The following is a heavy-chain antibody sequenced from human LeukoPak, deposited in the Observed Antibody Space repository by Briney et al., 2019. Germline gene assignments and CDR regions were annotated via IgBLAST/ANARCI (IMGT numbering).Heavy chain of an antibody. V-gene: IGHV4-39*01. J-gene: IGHJ4*02. Sequence: PGGSLRLSCAASGFMFSSYWMAWIRQAPGKGLEWIGTIYHSGSTEYNPSLKSRVAIFVDTSKNQFSLILHSVAAADTAVYYCARRSEFDNTHYHYFDYWGQGALVTVSS. CDR3: ARRSEFDNTHYHYFDY. CDR2: IYHSGST. D-gene: IGHD2-15*01. CDR1: GFMFSSYW.